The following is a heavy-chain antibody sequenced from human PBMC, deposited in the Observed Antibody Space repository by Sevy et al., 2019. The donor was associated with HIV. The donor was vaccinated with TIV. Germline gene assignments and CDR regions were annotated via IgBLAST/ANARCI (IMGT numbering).Heavy chain of an antibody. CDR1: GFTFSKYS. D-gene: IGHD2-8*01. CDR3: AREGCTKPHDY. V-gene: IGHV3-23*01. Sequence: GGSLRPSCAASGFTFSKYSMSWVRQPPGKGLEWVSTLSFGCGEINYADSVKGRFTISRDNSKSSLYLRMNNLRPEDTAVYYCAREGCTKPHDYWGQGTLVTVSS. CDR2: LSFGCGEI. J-gene: IGHJ4*02.